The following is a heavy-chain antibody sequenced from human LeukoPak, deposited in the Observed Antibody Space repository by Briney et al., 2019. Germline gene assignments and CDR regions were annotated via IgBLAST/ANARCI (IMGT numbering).Heavy chain of an antibody. J-gene: IGHJ4*02. CDR1: GFTFSSYE. CDR2: ISSSGSTI. CDR3: ARGRPGAGIRTTSGYDY. V-gene: IGHV3-48*03. D-gene: IGHD2-2*01. Sequence: QPGGSLRLSCAASGFTFSSYEMNWVRQAPGKGLEWVSYISSSGSTIYYADSVKGRFTISRDNAKNSLYLQMNSLRAGDTAVYFCARGRPGAGIRTTSGYDYWGQGTLVTVSS.